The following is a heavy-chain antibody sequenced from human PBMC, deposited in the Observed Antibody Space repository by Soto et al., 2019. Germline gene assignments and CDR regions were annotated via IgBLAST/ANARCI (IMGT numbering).Heavy chain of an antibody. CDR1: GFMFSAYA. V-gene: IGHV3-23*01. CDR3: AREDGGGPFDY. D-gene: IGHD2-15*01. CDR2: MSGTSADT. Sequence: DVHLLASGGGLVQPGGSLRLSCAASGFMFSAYAMHWVRQAPGQGLGWVSSMSGTSADTYYADSVKGRFTVSRDSSKDTLYLQLNSLRAEDTALYFCAREDGGGPFDYWGQGTLVIVSS. J-gene: IGHJ4*02.